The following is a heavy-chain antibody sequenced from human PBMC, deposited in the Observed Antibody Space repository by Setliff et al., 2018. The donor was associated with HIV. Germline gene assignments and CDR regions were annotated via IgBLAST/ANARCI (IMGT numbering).Heavy chain of an antibody. CDR1: GGSFTNYF. CDR2: MYYSGNT. V-gene: IGHV4-59*01. J-gene: IGHJ4*02. Sequence: SETLSLTCAVYGGSFTNYFWSWIRQSPEKGLEWIGYMYYSGNTNYNPSLKSRVTISVDTSKSQFSLKLNSVTAADTAVYYCARDQSDWFYWGQGTLVTVSS. D-gene: IGHD3-3*01. CDR3: ARDQSDWFY.